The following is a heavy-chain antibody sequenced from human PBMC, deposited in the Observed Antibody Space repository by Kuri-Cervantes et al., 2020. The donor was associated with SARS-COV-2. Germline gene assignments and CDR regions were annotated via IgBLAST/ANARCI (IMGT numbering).Heavy chain of an antibody. V-gene: IGHV4-34*01. J-gene: IGHJ4*02. CDR3: ARAVKRFDY. D-gene: IGHD2/OR15-2a*01. CDR1: GGSLSGYY. Sequence: SETLSLTCAVYGGSLSGYYWSWIRQPPGKGLEWIGEINHSGSTNYNPSLKSRVTISVDTSKNQFSLKLSSVTAADTAVYCCARAVKRFDYWGQGTLVTVSS. CDR2: INHSGST.